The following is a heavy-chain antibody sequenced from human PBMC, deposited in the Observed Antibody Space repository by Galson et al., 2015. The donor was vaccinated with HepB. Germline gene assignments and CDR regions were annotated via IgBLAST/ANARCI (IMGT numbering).Heavy chain of an antibody. D-gene: IGHD3-10*01. CDR3: ARDGWGFGELSGSYYYGMDV. V-gene: IGHV3-48*01. CDR2: ISSSSSTI. Sequence: SLRLSCAASGFTFSSYSMNWVRQAPGKGLEWVSYISSSSSTIYYADSVKGRFTISRDNAKNSLYLQMNSLRAEDTAVYYCARDGWGFGELSGSYYYGMDVWGQGTTVTVSS. J-gene: IGHJ6*02. CDR1: GFTFSSYS.